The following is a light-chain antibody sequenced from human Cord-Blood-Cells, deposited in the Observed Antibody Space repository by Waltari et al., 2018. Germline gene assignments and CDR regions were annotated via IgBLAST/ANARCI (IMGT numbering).Light chain of an antibody. CDR2: WAS. CDR1: QSVLYSSNNKNY. J-gene: IGKJ4*01. Sequence: DIVMTQSPDSLAVSLGERATINCKSSQSVLYSSNNKNYLAWYQQKPGQPPKLLIYWASTRESWVPDRFSGSGSGTDFTLTISSLQAEDVAVYYCQQDYRTPLTFGGGTKVEIK. V-gene: IGKV4-1*01. CDR3: QQDYRTPLT.